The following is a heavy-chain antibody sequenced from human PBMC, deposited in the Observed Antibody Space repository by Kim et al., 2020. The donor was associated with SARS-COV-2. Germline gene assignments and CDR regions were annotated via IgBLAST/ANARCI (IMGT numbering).Heavy chain of an antibody. Sequence: GGSLRLSCAASGFTFGDYAMHWVRQAPGKGLEWVSGISWNSGSIGYADSVKGRFTISRDNAKNSLYLQMNSLRAEDTALYYCAKDIRQVGSLDYGMDVWGQGTTVTVSS. J-gene: IGHJ6*02. V-gene: IGHV3-9*01. D-gene: IGHD2-15*01. CDR3: AKDIRQVGSLDYGMDV. CDR1: GFTFGDYA. CDR2: ISWNSGSI.